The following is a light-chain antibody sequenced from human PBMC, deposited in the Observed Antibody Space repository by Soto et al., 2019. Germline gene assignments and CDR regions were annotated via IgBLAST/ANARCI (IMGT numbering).Light chain of an antibody. CDR3: QSYDSSLSVFYV. CDR2: GNS. J-gene: IGLJ1*01. CDR1: SSNIGAGYD. Sequence: QAVLTQPPSVSGAPGQRVTISCTGSSSNIGAGYDVHWYQQLPGTAPTLLISGNSNRPSGVPDRFSGSKSGTSASLAITGRQAEDEADYYCQSYDSSLSVFYVFGTGTKLTVL. V-gene: IGLV1-40*01.